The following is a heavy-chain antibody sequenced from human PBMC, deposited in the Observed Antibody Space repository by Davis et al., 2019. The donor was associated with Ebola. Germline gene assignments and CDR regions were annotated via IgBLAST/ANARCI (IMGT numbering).Heavy chain of an antibody. CDR2: ISSSSSTI. J-gene: IGHJ4*02. D-gene: IGHD3-3*01. Sequence: GESLKISCEASGFIFSDFGMNWVRQAPGKGLEWVSYISSSSSTIYYADSVKGRFTISRDNAKNSLYLQMNSLRDEDTAVYYCARENYDFWSGYYTSYFDYWGQGTLVTVSS. CDR1: GFIFSDFG. CDR3: ARENYDFWSGYYTSYFDY. V-gene: IGHV3-48*02.